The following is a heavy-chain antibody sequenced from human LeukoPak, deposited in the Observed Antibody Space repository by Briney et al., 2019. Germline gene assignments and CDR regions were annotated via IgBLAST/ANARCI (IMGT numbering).Heavy chain of an antibody. J-gene: IGHJ6*02. Sequence: GGSLRLSCAASGFTFSNFAMHWVRQAPGKGLEWVAVISYDGDNEYYADSVKGQFTISRDNSKDRLYLQMNSLRPEDTAMYYCARVRGGGSWYYYGMDVWGRGTTVTVSS. CDR3: ARVRGGGSWYYYGMDV. CDR1: GFTFSNFA. CDR2: ISYDGDNE. V-gene: IGHV3-30-3*01. D-gene: IGHD3-16*01.